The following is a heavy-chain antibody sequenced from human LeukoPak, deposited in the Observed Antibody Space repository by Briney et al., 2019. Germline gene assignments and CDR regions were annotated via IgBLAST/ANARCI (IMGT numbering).Heavy chain of an antibody. CDR1: GFTFSSYG. V-gene: IGHV3-30*18. J-gene: IGHJ4*02. CDR3: AKEGAVLRYFDWSAHLDY. D-gene: IGHD3-9*01. CDR2: ISYDGSNK. Sequence: GGSLRLPCAASGFTFSSYGMHWVRQAPGKGLEWVAVISYDGSNKYYADSVKGRFTISRDNSKNTLYLQMNSLRAEDTAVYYCAKEGAVLRYFDWSAHLDYWGQGTLVTVSS.